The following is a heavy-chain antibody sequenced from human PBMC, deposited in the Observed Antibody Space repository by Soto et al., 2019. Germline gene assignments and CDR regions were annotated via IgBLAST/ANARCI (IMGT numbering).Heavy chain of an antibody. Sequence: QVQLVQSGAEVKKPGSSVKVSCKASGGTFSSYAISWVRQAPGQGLEWMGGIIPIFGTANYAQKFQGRVTITADEATSTAYMELSSLRSEDTAVYYWARAREAVLGRVNYYGMDVWGQGTTVTVSS. CDR3: ARAREAVLGRVNYYGMDV. D-gene: IGHD3-16*01. J-gene: IGHJ6*02. CDR1: GGTFSSYA. V-gene: IGHV1-69*12. CDR2: IIPIFGTA.